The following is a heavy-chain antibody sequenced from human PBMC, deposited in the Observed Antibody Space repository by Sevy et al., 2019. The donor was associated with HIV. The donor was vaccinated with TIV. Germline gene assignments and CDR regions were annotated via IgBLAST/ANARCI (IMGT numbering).Heavy chain of an antibody. Sequence: GGSLRLSCAASGFTFSDYYMSWIRQAPGKGLEWVSYISSSGSTIYYADSVKGRFTISRDNAENSLYLQMNSLRAEDTAVYYCARHLLLDYYGSSGGSDAFDIWGQGTMVTVSS. J-gene: IGHJ3*02. V-gene: IGHV3-11*01. CDR1: GFTFSDYY. CDR3: ARHLLLDYYGSSGGSDAFDI. D-gene: IGHD3-22*01. CDR2: ISSSGSTI.